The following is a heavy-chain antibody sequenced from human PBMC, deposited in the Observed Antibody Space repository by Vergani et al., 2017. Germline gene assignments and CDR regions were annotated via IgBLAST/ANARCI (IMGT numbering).Heavy chain of an antibody. CDR1: GFTFSSYA. Sequence: EVQLLESGGGLVQPGGSLRLSCAASGFTFSSYAMSWVRQAPGKGLEWVSAISGSGGSTYYADSVKGRFTISRDNSKNTLYLQMNSLRAEDTAVYYCAKTGDFWSGYPSHYYYGMDVWGQGTMVTVSS. CDR3: AKTGDFWSGYPSHYYYGMDV. D-gene: IGHD3-3*01. J-gene: IGHJ6*02. CDR2: ISGSGGST. V-gene: IGHV3-23*01.